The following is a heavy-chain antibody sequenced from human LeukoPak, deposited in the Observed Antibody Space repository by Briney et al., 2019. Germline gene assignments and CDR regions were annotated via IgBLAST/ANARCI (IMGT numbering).Heavy chain of an antibody. J-gene: IGHJ4*02. CDR2: INGDGSTT. Sequence: GGSLRLSCAASGFTFSSYRMHWIRQVPGKGLVWVSRINGDGSTTNYADSVKGRFTISRDNAKNTLYLQMNSLRAEDTAVYYCAKVQYCSSTSCYSPTMDYWGQGTLVTVSS. D-gene: IGHD2-2*02. CDR1: GFTFSSYR. CDR3: AKVQYCSSTSCYSPTMDY. V-gene: IGHV3-74*01.